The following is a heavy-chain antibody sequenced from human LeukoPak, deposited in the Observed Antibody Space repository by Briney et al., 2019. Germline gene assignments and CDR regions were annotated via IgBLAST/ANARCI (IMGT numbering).Heavy chain of an antibody. CDR2: VYYSGST. CDR3: ARQGGYSGYDYSSFDY. Sequence: PSETLSLTCTVSGGSVTNYYWQWIRQPPGKGLEWIGYVYYSGSTNYNPSLKSRVTISIDTSRNQFSLKLSSVTAADTAVYYCARQGGYSGYDYSSFDYWGQGTLVTVSS. D-gene: IGHD5-12*01. CDR1: GGSVTNYY. V-gene: IGHV4-59*08. J-gene: IGHJ4*02.